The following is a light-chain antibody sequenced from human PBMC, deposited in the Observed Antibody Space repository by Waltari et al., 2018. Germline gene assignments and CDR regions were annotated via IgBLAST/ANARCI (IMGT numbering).Light chain of an antibody. Sequence: EMVLTQSPATLSLSPGERATLSCRASQSVSSYLGWYQQKPGKAPRLRIYDASNSATDIPARFSGSGSGTDCTLTTSSLDPEDFALYYCQQRSTFGQGTKVEIK. CDR3: QQRST. V-gene: IGKV3-11*01. CDR1: QSVSSY. CDR2: DAS. J-gene: IGKJ1*01.